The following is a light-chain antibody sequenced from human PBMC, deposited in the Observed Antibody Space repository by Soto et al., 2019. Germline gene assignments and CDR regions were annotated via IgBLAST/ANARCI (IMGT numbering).Light chain of an antibody. J-gene: IGKJ1*01. CDR1: QSISNW. CDR2: YAS. CDR3: QEYNSYWT. Sequence: DVQMTQSPSTLSASVGDRVTITCRASQSISNWLAWYQQKPGKAPKLLIYYASNLESGVPSRFSGSGSGTEFTLTISSLQPDDFATYYCQEYNSYWTFGQGTKVDIK. V-gene: IGKV1-5*01.